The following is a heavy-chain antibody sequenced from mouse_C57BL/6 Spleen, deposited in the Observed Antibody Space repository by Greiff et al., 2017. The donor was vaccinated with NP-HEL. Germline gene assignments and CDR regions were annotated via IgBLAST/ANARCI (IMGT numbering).Heavy chain of an antibody. D-gene: IGHD3-2*02. V-gene: IGHV1-55*01. CDR1: GYTFTSYW. CDR2: IYPGSGST. Sequence: QVQLQQPGAELVKPGASVKMSCKASGYTFTSYWITWVKQRPGQGLEWIGDIYPGSGSTNYNEKFKSKATLTVDTSSSTAYMQRSSLTSEDSAVYYCARKGASSGYPWFAYWGQGTLVTVSA. CDR3: ARKGASSGYPWFAY. J-gene: IGHJ3*01.